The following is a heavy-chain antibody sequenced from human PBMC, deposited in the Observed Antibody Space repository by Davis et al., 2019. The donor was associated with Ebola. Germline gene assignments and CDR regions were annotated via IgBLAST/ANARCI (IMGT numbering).Heavy chain of an antibody. CDR3: ARRGAGGYWWGAFDY. CDR1: GSSLNSFA. Sequence: GESLKISCAASGSSLNSFAMGWVRQAPGKGLDWVAAISASGDETFYADSVKGRFTISSDHSKNMLYLEMNMRRVEDGATYYCARRGAGGYWWGAFDYWGQGTLVTVSS. J-gene: IGHJ4*02. CDR2: ISASGDET. V-gene: IGHV3-23*01. D-gene: IGHD2-21*01.